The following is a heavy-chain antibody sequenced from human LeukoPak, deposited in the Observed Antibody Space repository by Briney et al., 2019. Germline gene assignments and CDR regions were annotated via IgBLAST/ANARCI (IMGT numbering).Heavy chain of an antibody. V-gene: IGHV3-74*01. CDR3: ARTMFPYYFDY. J-gene: IGHJ4*02. CDR2: IEGDGSI. D-gene: IGHD3-10*02. CDR1: GFTFSSFW. Sequence: GGSLRLSCAASGFTFSSFWMHWVRQAPGKGLVWVSRIEGDGSISYADSVKGRFTISRDNAKDTLYLQMNSLRAEDTAVYYCARTMFPYYFDYWGQGTLVTVSP.